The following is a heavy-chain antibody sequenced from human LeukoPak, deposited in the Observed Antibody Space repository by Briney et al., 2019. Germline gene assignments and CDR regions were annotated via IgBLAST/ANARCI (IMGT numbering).Heavy chain of an antibody. CDR2: INSNSGST. Sequence: ASVMVSCKASGYSFTSYYLHWVRQAPGQGLAWMGLINSNSGSTNYAQKFQGRVTMTRDTSTSTVYMELGSLRSEDTALSYCARGNYYGSGSDSKLDYWGQGTLVTVSS. J-gene: IGHJ4*02. V-gene: IGHV1-46*01. CDR3: ARGNYYGSGSDSKLDY. CDR1: GYSFTSYY. D-gene: IGHD3-10*01.